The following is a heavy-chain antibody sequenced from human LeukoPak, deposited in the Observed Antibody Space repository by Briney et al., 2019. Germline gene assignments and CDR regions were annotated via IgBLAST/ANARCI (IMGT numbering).Heavy chain of an antibody. J-gene: IGHJ4*02. V-gene: IGHV1-8*01. CDR1: GYTFTSYD. Sequence: ASVKVSCKASGYTFTSYDINWVRQATGQGLEWMGWMNPDSGNTGYAQKFQGRVTITRNTSISTAYMELSSLRSEDTAVYYCARDGARYCSSTSCYGRSFDYWGQGTLVTVSS. D-gene: IGHD2-2*01. CDR2: MNPDSGNT. CDR3: ARDGARYCSSTSCYGRSFDY.